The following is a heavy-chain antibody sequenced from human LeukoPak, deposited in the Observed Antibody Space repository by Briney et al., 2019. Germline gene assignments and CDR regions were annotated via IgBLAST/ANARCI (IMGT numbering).Heavy chain of an antibody. V-gene: IGHV3-23*01. J-gene: IGHJ4*02. CDR1: GFTFGSYA. D-gene: IGHD3-10*01. CDR2: ISGSGGST. Sequence: PGGSLRLSCAASGFTFGSYAMSWVRQAPGKGLEWVSAISGSGGSTYYADSVKGRFTISRDNSKNTLYVQMNSLRAEDTAVYYCAKDNSMVRGVSLSPFDYWGQGTLVTVSS. CDR3: AKDNSMVRGVSLSPFDY.